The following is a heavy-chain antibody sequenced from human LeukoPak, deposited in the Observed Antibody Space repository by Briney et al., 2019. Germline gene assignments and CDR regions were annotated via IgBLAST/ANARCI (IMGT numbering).Heavy chain of an antibody. CDR2: ISAYNGHT. V-gene: IGHV1-18*04. CDR1: GYTFTIYG. Sequence: ASVTVSFESSGYTFTIYGIIWVRQPPAQGLEWMGLISAYNGHTNYAQKLQGRVTMTTDTSTSTAYMEMRSLRSDDTAVYYCARDRGLRYGSGSYYPLLFGAFDIWGQGTMVTVSS. CDR3: ARDRGLRYGSGSYYPLLFGAFDI. D-gene: IGHD3-10*01. J-gene: IGHJ3*02.